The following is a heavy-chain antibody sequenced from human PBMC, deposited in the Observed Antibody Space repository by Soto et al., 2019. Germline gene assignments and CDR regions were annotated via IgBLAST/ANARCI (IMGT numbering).Heavy chain of an antibody. CDR3: GRVPRGRYFDWLTIDY. Sequence: GASVKVSCKASGYTFTSYGISWVRQAPGQGLEWMGWISAYNGNTNYAQKLQGRVTMTTDTSTSTAYMELRSLRSDDTAVYYCGRVPRGRYFDWLTIDYWGQGTLVTVSS. V-gene: IGHV1-18*01. J-gene: IGHJ4*02. CDR1: GYTFTSYG. CDR2: ISAYNGNT. D-gene: IGHD3-9*01.